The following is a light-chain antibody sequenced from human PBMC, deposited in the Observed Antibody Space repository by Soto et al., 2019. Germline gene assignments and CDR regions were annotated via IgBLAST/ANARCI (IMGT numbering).Light chain of an antibody. CDR1: SSDFGGYNF. CDR3: SSYTSISTYV. CDR2: DVT. V-gene: IGLV2-14*01. Sequence: QSALTQPASVSGSPGQSITISCTGTSSDFGGYNFVSWYQQHPDKAPKLMIYDVTNRPSGVFNRFSGSKSGNTASLTISGLQAEDEADYYCSSYTSISTYVFGTGTKVTVL. J-gene: IGLJ1*01.